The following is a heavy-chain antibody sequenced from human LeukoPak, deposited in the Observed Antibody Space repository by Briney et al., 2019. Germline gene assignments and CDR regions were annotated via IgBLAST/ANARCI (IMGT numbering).Heavy chain of an antibody. CDR2: IYYSGST. D-gene: IGHD3-16*01. CDR3: ARRRWGTFDY. Sequence: SQTLSLTCTVSGGSISSGGYYWTWIRQHPGKGLEWIGYIYYSGSTYYNPSLKSRVTISVDTSKNQFSLKLSSVTAADTAVYYCARRRWGTFDYWGQGTLVTVSS. V-gene: IGHV4-31*03. J-gene: IGHJ4*02. CDR1: GGSISSGGYY.